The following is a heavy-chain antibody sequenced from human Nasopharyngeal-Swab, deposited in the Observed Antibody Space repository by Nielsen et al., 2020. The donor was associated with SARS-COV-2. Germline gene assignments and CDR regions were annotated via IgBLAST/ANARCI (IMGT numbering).Heavy chain of an antibody. J-gene: IGHJ4*02. CDR2: IYSGGST. Sequence: VRQAPGKGLEWVSVIYSGGSTYYADSVKGRFTISRDNSKNTLYLQMNSLGAEDTAVYYCARDPGAGYWGQGTLVTVSS. CDR3: ARDPGAGY. V-gene: IGHV3-53*01.